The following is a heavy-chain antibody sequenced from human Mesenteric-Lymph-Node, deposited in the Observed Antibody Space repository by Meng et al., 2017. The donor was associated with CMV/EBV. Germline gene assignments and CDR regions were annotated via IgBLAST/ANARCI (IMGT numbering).Heavy chain of an antibody. D-gene: IGHD6-6*01. CDR2: ISDSGSTK. V-gene: IGHV3-48*03. J-gene: IGHJ2*01. CDR3: ARSRRTYWFFDL. Sequence: GGSLRLSCAASGFTFSSYEMNWVRQAPGKGLEWVSYISDSGSTKYYADFVKGRFTISRDISKNTLYLQMNSLRAEDTAVYHCARSRRTYWFFDLWGRGTVVTVSS. CDR1: GFTFSSYE.